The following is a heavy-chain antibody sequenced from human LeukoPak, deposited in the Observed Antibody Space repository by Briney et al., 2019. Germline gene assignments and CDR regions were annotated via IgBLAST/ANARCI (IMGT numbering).Heavy chain of an antibody. CDR2: IKQDGSEK. Sequence: GGSLRLSSAASGFTFSSYWMSWVRQAPGKGLEWVANIKQDGSEKYYVDSVKGRFTISRDNAKNSLYLQMNSLRAEDTAVYYCARDENYGDCSFDYWGQGTLVTVSS. CDR1: GFTFSSYW. D-gene: IGHD4-17*01. CDR3: ARDENYGDCSFDY. J-gene: IGHJ4*02. V-gene: IGHV3-7*01.